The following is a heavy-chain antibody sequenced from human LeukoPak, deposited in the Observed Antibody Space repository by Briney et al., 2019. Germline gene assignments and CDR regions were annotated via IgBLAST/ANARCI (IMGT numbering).Heavy chain of an antibody. J-gene: IGHJ6*02. Sequence: PGPSLRPSWPASGFTFSSYAMSWVRPAPGEGLEWDSAISDSGGSTYYADSVKGRFTISRDNSKNTLYLQMNSLRAEDTAVYYCAKGSSGLLYDYYYGMDVWGQGATVTVSS. CDR1: GFTFSSYA. D-gene: IGHD3-3*01. V-gene: IGHV3-23*01. CDR3: AKGSSGLLYDYYYGMDV. CDR2: ISDSGGST.